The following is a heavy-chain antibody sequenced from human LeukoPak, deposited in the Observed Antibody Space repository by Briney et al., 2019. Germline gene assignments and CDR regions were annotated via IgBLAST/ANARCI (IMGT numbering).Heavy chain of an antibody. CDR3: AMKRVHSYGYWFDP. CDR2: IYYSGST. J-gene: IGHJ5*02. D-gene: IGHD5-18*01. CDR1: GGSISSGGYY. Sequence: SETLSLTCTVSGGSISSGGYYWSWIRQHPGKGLEWIGYIYYSGSTYYNPSLKSRVTISVDTSKNQFSLKLSSVTAADTAVYYCAMKRVHSYGYWFDPWGQGTLVTVSS. V-gene: IGHV4-31*03.